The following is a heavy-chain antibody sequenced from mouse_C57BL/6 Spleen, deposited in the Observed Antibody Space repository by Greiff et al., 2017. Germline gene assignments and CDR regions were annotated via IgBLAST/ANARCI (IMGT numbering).Heavy chain of an antibody. Sequence: VQLQQPGAELVKPGASVKMSCKASGYTFTSYWITWVKQRPGQGLEWIGDIYPGSGSTNYNEKFTSKATLTVDTTSSTAYIQLSSLTSEDAAVYYCARLPYDYDAPYAKYYWGQGAAVTVST. D-gene: IGHD2-4*01. CDR1: GYTFTSYW. V-gene: IGHV1-55*01. CDR3: ARLPYDYDAPYAKYY. J-gene: IGHJ4*01. CDR2: IYPGSGST.